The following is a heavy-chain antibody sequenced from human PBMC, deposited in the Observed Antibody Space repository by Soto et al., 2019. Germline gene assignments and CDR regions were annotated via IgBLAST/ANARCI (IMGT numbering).Heavy chain of an antibody. V-gene: IGHV1-18*04. CDR2: ISVYNGNT. CDR3: ARDQRCSSTSCYRGYYYYYGMDV. D-gene: IGHD2-2*01. CDR1: GYTSSSYG. J-gene: IGHJ6*02. Sequence: GASVKVSCKASGYTSSSYGLSWVRQAPGQGLEWMGWISVYNGNTNYAQKLQGRVTMTTDTSTSTAYMELRSLRSDDTAVYYCARDQRCSSTSCYRGYYYYYGMDVWGQGTTVTVSS.